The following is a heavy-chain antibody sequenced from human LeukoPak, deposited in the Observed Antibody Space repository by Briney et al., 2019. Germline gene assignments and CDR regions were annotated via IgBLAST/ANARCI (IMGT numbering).Heavy chain of an antibody. V-gene: IGHV4-59*01. CDR3: ARDRRRDLLHAFDI. D-gene: IGHD1-26*01. CDR1: GGTISSYY. J-gene: IGHJ3*02. Sequence: SQTLSLTCTVAGGTISSYYWSWIRQPPGEGLELIVYIDYSGSTNYNPSLTSRVTISVDASKNQFSLKLSSVTAADTAVYYCARDRRRDLLHAFDIWGQGTMVTVSS. CDR2: IDYSGST.